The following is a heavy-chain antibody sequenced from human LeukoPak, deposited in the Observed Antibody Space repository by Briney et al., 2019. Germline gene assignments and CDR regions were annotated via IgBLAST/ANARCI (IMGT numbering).Heavy chain of an antibody. CDR3: ARQGQQLSFDY. D-gene: IGHD6-13*01. CDR2: IYYSGST. Sequence: KPSETLSLTCTVSGGSISSSSYYWGWIRQPPGKGLEWIGSIYYSGSTYYNPSLKSRVTISVDTSKNQFSLKLSSVTAADTAVYYCARQGQQLSFDYWGQGTLVTVSS. J-gene: IGHJ4*02. CDR1: GGSISSSSYY. V-gene: IGHV4-39*01.